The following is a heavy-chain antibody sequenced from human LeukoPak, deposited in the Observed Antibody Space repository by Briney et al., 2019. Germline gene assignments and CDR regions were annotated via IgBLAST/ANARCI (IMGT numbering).Heavy chain of an antibody. Sequence: GGSLKLSCAASGFTFSSYAMSWVRQAPGKGLEWVAAIIGSGGSTYYAHSLKGRFTISGDNSKNTAYMEMNSLRAEDTAVYYGAKDFFGSGSYWGDHNWFDPWGQETLVTVSS. CDR1: GFTFSSYA. CDR3: AKDFFGSGSYWGDHNWFDP. CDR2: IIGSGGST. D-gene: IGHD3-10*01. V-gene: IGHV3-23*01. J-gene: IGHJ5*02.